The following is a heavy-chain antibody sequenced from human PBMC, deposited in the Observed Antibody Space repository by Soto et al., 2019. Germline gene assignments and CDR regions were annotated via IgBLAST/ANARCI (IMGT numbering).Heavy chain of an antibody. D-gene: IGHD6-13*01. V-gene: IGHV3-23*01. Sequence: EVQLLESGGGLVQPGGSLRLSCAASGFTFSSYAMSWVRQAPGKGLEWVSAISGSGGSTYYADSVKGRFTISRDNSKNTLYLQMNSLRAEDTAVDYCAKDFEGIEAAGIGDYWGQGTLVTVSS. J-gene: IGHJ4*02. CDR3: AKDFEGIEAAGIGDY. CDR1: GFTFSSYA. CDR2: ISGSGGST.